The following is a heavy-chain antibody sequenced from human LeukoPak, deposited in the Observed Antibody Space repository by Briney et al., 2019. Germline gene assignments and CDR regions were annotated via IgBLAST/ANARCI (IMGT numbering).Heavy chain of an antibody. J-gene: IGHJ6*03. Sequence: PGGSLRLSCTASGFTPSSYGTHSVPHAPGKRLERVAFIRYDGSNKYYADSVQGRFIISRDNSKNTLYLQMNSLRAEDTAVYYCAKALYYYYYMDVWGKGTTVTISS. CDR3: AKALYYYYYMDV. CDR1: GFTPSSYG. CDR2: IRYDGSNK. V-gene: IGHV3-30*02.